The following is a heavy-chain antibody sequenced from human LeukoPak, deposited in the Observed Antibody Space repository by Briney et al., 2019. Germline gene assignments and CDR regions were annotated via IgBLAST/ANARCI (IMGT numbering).Heavy chain of an antibody. CDR1: GFTFSSYW. CDR3: AKDMARSSSSWLSWFDP. J-gene: IGHJ5*02. D-gene: IGHD6-13*01. Sequence: GGSLRLSCAASGFTFSSYWMHWVRQAPGKGLVWVSRINSDGSSTSYADSVKGRFTISRDNAKNTLYLQMNSLRAEDTALYYCAKDMARSSSSWLSWFDPWGQGTLVTVSS. CDR2: INSDGSST. V-gene: IGHV3-74*01.